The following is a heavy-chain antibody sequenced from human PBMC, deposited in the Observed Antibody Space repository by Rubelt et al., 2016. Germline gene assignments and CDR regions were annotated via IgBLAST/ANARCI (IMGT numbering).Heavy chain of an antibody. CDR1: GYSFTSYW. J-gene: IGHJ3*02. CDR3: ARHGQVQSGDAFDI. V-gene: IGHV5-51*01. CDR2: IYPGYSDS. Sequence: EVQLVQSGAEVKKPGESLKISCKGSGYSFTSYWIGWLRQMPGKGLEWLGIIYPGYSDSRYSPSVQGQVTMSADKSIRTACLQGSSLKASDTAMYYCARHGQVQSGDAFDIWGQGTMVTVSS. D-gene: IGHD1-26*01.